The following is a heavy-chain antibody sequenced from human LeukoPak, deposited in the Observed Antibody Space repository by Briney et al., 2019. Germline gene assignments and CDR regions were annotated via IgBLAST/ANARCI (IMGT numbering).Heavy chain of an antibody. CDR1: GFTFTSYW. V-gene: IGHV5-51*01. CDR2: IYPGDSDT. Sequence: GESLKISCKGSGFTFTSYWIVWVRQLPGQGLEWMGIIYPGDSDTTYSQSFQGQVTISADKSISTAYLQWSSLKASDTAMYYCARLQATVTTPLGYWGQGTLVTVSS. CDR3: ARLQATVTTPLGY. D-gene: IGHD4-11*01. J-gene: IGHJ4*02.